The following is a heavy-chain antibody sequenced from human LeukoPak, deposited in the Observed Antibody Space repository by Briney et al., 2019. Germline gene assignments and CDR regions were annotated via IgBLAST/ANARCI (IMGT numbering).Heavy chain of an antibody. CDR1: GFIVSSRH. D-gene: IGHD3-22*01. Sequence: PGGSLRLSCAASGFIVSSRHMSWVRQAPGKGLEWVSVIYSGGGTNYADSVKGRFTISRDNSKNTLYLQLNSLRAEDTAVYYCARDLYSSGPWGQGTLVTVSP. J-gene: IGHJ5*02. CDR2: IYSGGGT. CDR3: ARDLYSSGP. V-gene: IGHV3-66*01.